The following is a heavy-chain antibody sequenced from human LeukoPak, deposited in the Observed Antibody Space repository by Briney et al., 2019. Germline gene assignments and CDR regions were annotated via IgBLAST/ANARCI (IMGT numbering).Heavy chain of an antibody. D-gene: IGHD6-13*01. CDR1: GYTFTGYY. J-gene: IGHJ4*02. V-gene: IGHV1-2*02. CDR3: ARGPHSSSWYYFDY. CDR2: INPNSGGT. Sequence: ASVKVSCKASGYTFTGYYMHWVRQAPGQGLEWMGWINPNSGGTNYAQKFQGRVTMTRDTSISTAYMELSRLRSDDTAVYYCARGPHSSSWYYFDYWGQGTLVTVSS.